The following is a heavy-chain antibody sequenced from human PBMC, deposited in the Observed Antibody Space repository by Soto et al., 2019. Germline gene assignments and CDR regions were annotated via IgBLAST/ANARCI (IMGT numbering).Heavy chain of an antibody. V-gene: IGHV3-23*01. D-gene: IGHD5-12*01. CDR1: GFTFSSYA. CDR2: ISGSGGST. CDR3: AKDEEGYSGYDAFNYFDY. J-gene: IGHJ4*02. Sequence: GGSLRLSCAASGFTFSSYAMSWVRQAPGKGLEWVSAISGSGGSTYYADSVKGRFTISRDNSKNTLYPQMNSLRAEDTAVYYCAKDEEGYSGYDAFNYFDYWGQGTLVTVSS.